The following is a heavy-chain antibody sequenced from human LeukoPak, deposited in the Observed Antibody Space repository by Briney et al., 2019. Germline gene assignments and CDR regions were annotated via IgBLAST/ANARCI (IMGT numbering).Heavy chain of an antibody. V-gene: IGHV1-18*01. J-gene: IGHJ5*02. CDR3: ARWGAARSGYYYNDH. Sequence: GASVKVSCKASGYTFTSYGISWVRQAPGQGLEWMGWISAYNGNTNYAQKLQGRVTMTTDTSTSTAYMELRSLRSDDTAVYYCARWGAARSGYYYNDHWGQGTLVTVSS. CDR2: ISAYNGNT. CDR1: GYTFTSYG. D-gene: IGHD3-22*01.